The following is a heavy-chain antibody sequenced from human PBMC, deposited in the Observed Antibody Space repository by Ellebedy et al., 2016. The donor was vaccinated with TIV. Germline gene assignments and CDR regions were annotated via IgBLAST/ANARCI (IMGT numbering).Heavy chain of an antibody. Sequence: ASVKVSCKASGGIFSSHGIRWVRQAPGQGLEWMGGIIPIFGTAKYAQRFQGRVTITADESTSTAYMELSSLRSEDTAVYYCAKVGFYSSSWQYYFDSWGQGTLVTVSS. J-gene: IGHJ4*02. CDR3: AKVGFYSSSWQYYFDS. D-gene: IGHD6-13*01. CDR1: GGIFSSHG. V-gene: IGHV1-69*13. CDR2: IIPIFGTA.